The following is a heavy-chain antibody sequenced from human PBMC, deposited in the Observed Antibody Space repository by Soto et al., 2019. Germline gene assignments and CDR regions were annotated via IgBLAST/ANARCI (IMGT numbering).Heavy chain of an antibody. CDR1: GFTFSSYA. J-gene: IGHJ6*02. D-gene: IGHD6-6*01. Sequence: EVQLLESGGGLVQPGGSLRLSYAASGFTFSSYAMSWVRQAPGKGLEWVSAISGSGGSTYYADSVKGRFTISRDNSKNTLYLQMNSLRAEDTAVYYCAKDSPALIAANPYYGMDVWGQGTTVTVSS. CDR2: ISGSGGST. CDR3: AKDSPALIAANPYYGMDV. V-gene: IGHV3-23*01.